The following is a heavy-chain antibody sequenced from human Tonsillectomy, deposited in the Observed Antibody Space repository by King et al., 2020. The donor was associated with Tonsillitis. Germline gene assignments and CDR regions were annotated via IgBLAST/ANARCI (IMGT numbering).Heavy chain of an antibody. CDR3: ARDPGYSRGFDP. J-gene: IGHJ5*02. CDR1: GGSISSTSYY. D-gene: IGHD3-22*01. CDR2: IYYDGTT. Sequence: QLQESGPGLVKPSDTLSLTCAVSGGSISSTSYYWAWIRQPPGKGPEWIASIYYDGTTYYNPSLQSRLTISVSTTRNQFSLRLSSVTAADTAVYYCARDPGYSRGFDPWGQGMLVTVSS. V-gene: IGHV4-39*02.